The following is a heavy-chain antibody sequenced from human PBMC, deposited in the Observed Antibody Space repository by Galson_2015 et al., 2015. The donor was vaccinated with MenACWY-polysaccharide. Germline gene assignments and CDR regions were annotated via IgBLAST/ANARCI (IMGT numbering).Heavy chain of an antibody. CDR2: TSGSGSNT. D-gene: IGHD3-22*01. Sequence: SLRLSCAASGFTFSSYDMSWVRQAPGKGLEWVSGTSGSGSNTFYADSVKGRFTMSRDNSQNTLYLQMNSLRAEDTAKYFCAKAHYDSSGYGFPEIWGQGTMVTVSS. V-gene: IGHV3-23*01. CDR3: AKAHYDSSGYGFPEI. CDR1: GFTFSSYD. J-gene: IGHJ3*02.